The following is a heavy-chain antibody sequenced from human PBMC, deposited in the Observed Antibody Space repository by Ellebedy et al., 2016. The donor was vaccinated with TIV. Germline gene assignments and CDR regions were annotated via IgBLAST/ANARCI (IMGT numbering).Heavy chain of an antibody. Sequence: GESLKISCAASGFTFSSYGMHWVRQAPGKGLEWVAVIWYDGSNKYYADSVKGRFTISRDNSKNTLYLQMNSLRAEDTAVYYCAREDYYDSSGYYRPPDYWGQGTLVTVSS. D-gene: IGHD3-22*01. CDR1: GFTFSSYG. CDR2: IWYDGSNK. CDR3: AREDYYDSSGYYRPPDY. V-gene: IGHV3-33*08. J-gene: IGHJ4*02.